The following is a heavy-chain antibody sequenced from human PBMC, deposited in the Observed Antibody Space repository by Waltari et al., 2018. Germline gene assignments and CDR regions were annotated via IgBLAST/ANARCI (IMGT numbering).Heavy chain of an antibody. J-gene: IGHJ4*02. D-gene: IGHD3-22*01. V-gene: IGHV3-30*02. CDR1: GFPFSNYG. CDR2: IQYDGRNK. CDR3: ARANYYDSSAPYGVDY. Sequence: QVQLVESGGGVVQPGGSLRLSCAASGFPFSNYGMHWVRQAPGKGLQWVAFIQYDGRNKYYAESVKGRFTISRDNSKNTLYLQMDSLRAEDTALYYCARANYYDSSAPYGVDYWGQGTLVTVSS.